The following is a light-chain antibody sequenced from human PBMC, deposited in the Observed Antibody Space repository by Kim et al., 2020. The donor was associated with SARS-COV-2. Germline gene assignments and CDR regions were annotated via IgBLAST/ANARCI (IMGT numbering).Light chain of an antibody. CDR3: GGSYDSLSGRV. CDR1: SCNVDSND. V-gene: IGLV1-47*01. J-gene: IGLJ3*02. Sequence: GQWVTISCSGSSCNVDSNDVYWYHQVPGKAPNVLIYRGNKRPAGVPDRFSGAKSGGTASPATSWLRHEDEDDYYCGGSYDSLSGRVFGGGTQLTVL. CDR2: RGN.